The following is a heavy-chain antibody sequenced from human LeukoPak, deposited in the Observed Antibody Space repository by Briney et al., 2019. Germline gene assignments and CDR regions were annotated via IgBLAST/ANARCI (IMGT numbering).Heavy chain of an antibody. CDR1: GFTFSSYG. CDR3: ARDHDYAFDN. D-gene: IGHD4-17*01. V-gene: IGHV3-33*01. Sequence: PGGSLRLSCAASGFTFSSYGMHWVRQAPGKGLEWVAVIWYDGSNKYYADSVKGRFTISRDNAKNSLYLQLNSLRAEDTAVYYCARDHDYAFDNWGQGTLVTVSS. J-gene: IGHJ4*02. CDR2: IWYDGSNK.